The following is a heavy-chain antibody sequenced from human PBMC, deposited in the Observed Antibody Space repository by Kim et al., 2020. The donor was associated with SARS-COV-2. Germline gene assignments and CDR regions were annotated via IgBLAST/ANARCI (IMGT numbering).Heavy chain of an antibody. D-gene: IGHD3-22*01. V-gene: IGHV3-30*01. Sequence: ADAGKGRFTIYRDNSKSTLYLQMNSLRAEDTAVYYCASADSSGYGDYFGYWGQGTLVTVSS. CDR3: ASADSSGYGDYFGY. J-gene: IGHJ4*02.